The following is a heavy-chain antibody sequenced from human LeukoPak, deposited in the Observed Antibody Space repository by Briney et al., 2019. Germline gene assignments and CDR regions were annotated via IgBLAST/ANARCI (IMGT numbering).Heavy chain of an antibody. D-gene: IGHD4-11*01. V-gene: IGHV3-23*01. CDR3: ARDMTTVTYYYYGMDV. CDR2: ISGSGGST. J-gene: IGHJ6*02. CDR1: GFTFSSYA. Sequence: GGSLRLSCAASGFTFSSYAMSWVRQAPGKGLEWVSLISGSGGSTYYADSVKGRFTISRDNSKNTLYLQMNSLRAEDTAVYYCARDMTTVTYYYYGMDVWGQGTTVTVSS.